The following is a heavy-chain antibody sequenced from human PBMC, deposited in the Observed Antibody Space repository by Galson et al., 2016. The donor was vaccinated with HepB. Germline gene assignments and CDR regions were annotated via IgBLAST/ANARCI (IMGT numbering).Heavy chain of an antibody. CDR2: TYTRPNWLT. CDR3: ARWVHTSGFFDY. D-gene: IGHD3-10*01. V-gene: IGHV6-1*01. Sequence: CAISGDSVSSNSVAWNWIRQSPSRGLEWLGRTYTRPNWLTEYAVSVQGRITINPDTSKNQFTLQLNSVILEDTAVYYCARWVHTSGFFDYWGQGILVTVSS. J-gene: IGHJ4*02. CDR1: GDSVSSNSVA.